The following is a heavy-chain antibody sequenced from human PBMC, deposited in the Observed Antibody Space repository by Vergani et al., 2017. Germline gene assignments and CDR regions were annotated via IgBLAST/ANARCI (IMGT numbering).Heavy chain of an antibody. CDR3: ARAGYDVWSGDYSSGYYYYGMDV. D-gene: IGHD3-3*01. V-gene: IGHV4-39*07. Sequence: QLQLQESGPGLVKPSETLSLTCTVSGGSISSSSYYWGWIRQPPGKGLEWIGSIYYSGSTYYNPSLKSRVTISVDTSKNQFSLKLSSVTAADTAVYYCARAGYDVWSGDYSSGYYYYGMDVWGQGTTVTVSS. CDR2: IYYSGST. CDR1: GGSISSSSYY. J-gene: IGHJ6*02.